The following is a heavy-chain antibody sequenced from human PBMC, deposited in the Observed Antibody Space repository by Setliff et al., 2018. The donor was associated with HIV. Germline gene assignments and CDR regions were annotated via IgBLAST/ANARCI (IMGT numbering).Heavy chain of an antibody. CDR1: GYTFRANY. CDR3: ARCGAGEWHLYMDV. J-gene: IGHJ6*03. CDR2: IIPIFGTA. D-gene: IGHD3-16*01. V-gene: IGHV1-69*06. Sequence: SVKVSCKASGYTFRANYIHWVRQAPGQGLEWMGGIIPIFGTANYAQKFQGRVTITADKSTSTVYMELSSLRSEDTAVYYCARCGAGEWHLYMDVWGKGTAVTVSS.